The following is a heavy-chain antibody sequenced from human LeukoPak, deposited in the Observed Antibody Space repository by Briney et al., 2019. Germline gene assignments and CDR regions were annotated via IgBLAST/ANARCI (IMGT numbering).Heavy chain of an antibody. J-gene: IGHJ4*02. Sequence: QTGGSLRLSCAASGFTFSTYWMTWVRQAPGEGLEWVATIRQDDIERHLVDSVKGQFFISRDNAKNSLYLQMNSLTVEDTAVYYCVRGCNRAHCPYFFDSWGQGTLITVS. V-gene: IGHV3-7*01. CDR2: IRQDDIER. CDR1: GFTFSTYW. CDR3: VRGCNRAHCPYFFDS. D-gene: IGHD2/OR15-2a*01.